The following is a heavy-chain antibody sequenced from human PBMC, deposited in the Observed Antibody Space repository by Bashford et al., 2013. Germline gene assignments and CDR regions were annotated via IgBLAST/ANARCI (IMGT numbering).Heavy chain of an antibody. J-gene: IGHJ4*02. V-gene: IGHV1-18*01. D-gene: IGHD2-21*01. CDR1: GYKFTNYG. Sequence: ASVKVSCKASGYKFTNYGITWVRQAPGQGLEWMGWISGYNGNSGNTNYGQKFQDRFTMTVDASTSTASMELRALRSDDTAMYYCARDDVPYILTKFLDSWGRGTQVTVSS. CDR2: ISGYNGNSGNT. CDR3: ARDDVPYILTKFLDS.